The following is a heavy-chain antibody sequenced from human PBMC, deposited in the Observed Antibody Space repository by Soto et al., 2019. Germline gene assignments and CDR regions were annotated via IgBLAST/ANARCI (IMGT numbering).Heavy chain of an antibody. J-gene: IGHJ4*02. CDR1: GFTFSSYV. CDR2: ISGSGGST. Sequence: EVQLLESGGGLVQPGGSLRLSCAASGFTFSSYVMSWVRQAPGKGLEWVSAISGSGGSTYYADSVKGRFTISRDNSKNTLYLQMNSLRAEDTAVYYCAKIPSPYYDILTGYYTGDYWGQGTLVTVSS. D-gene: IGHD3-9*01. V-gene: IGHV3-23*01. CDR3: AKIPSPYYDILTGYYTGDY.